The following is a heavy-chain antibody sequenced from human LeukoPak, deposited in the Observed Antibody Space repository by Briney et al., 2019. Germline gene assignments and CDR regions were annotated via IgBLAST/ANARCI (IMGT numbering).Heavy chain of an antibody. D-gene: IGHD6-19*01. Sequence: SETLSLTCTVSGGSISSYYWSWIRQPAGKGLEWIGRIYSSGSTNYNPSLKSRVTMSVDTSKNQFSLKLSSVTAADTAVYYCARDTQQWLVRGYYYYYMDVWGKGTTVTISS. J-gene: IGHJ6*03. CDR2: IYSSGST. CDR3: ARDTQQWLVRGYYYYYMDV. CDR1: GGSISSYY. V-gene: IGHV4-4*07.